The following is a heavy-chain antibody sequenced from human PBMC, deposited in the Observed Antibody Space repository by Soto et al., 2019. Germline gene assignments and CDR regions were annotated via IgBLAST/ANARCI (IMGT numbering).Heavy chain of an antibody. CDR1: GFTFSNHW. CDR3: GIGIHIYYGVDV. CDR2: VNFDGTTT. Sequence: DVQLVESGGGLVQPGGSLRLSCAASGFTFSNHWMHWVRQVPGKGVVWVSRVNFDGTTTNYADSVKGRFTVSRDNAKNAVYWQTNSLRADDTGVYYCGIGIHIYYGVDVWGQGTTVTVSS. J-gene: IGHJ6*02. D-gene: IGHD5-18*01. V-gene: IGHV3-74*01.